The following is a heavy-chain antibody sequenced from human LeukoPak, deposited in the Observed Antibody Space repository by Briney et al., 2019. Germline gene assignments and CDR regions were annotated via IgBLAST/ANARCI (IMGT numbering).Heavy chain of an antibody. Sequence: TLSLTCAVSVDSISRSRYSWSSIRQPPGKGLDCLAYIYYTGSTYYNPYLKSRDTKSLDTSHNQSSQKLTSVTAADSAVYYCARGGDSSGYEGRFDPWGQGTLVTVSS. CDR1: VDSISRSRYS. J-gene: IGHJ5*02. V-gene: IGHV4-30-4*07. D-gene: IGHD3-22*01. CDR3: ARGGDSSGYEGRFDP. CDR2: IYYTGST.